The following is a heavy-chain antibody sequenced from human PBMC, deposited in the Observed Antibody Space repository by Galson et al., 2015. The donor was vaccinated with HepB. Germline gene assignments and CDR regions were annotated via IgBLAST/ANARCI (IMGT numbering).Heavy chain of an antibody. Sequence: FLRLSCAASGIAFGRSDMHWVRQAPGRGLEWVAIISYDGGKKYYAKSVQGRFTISRDNSKSTLFLLMNNMRSEDTAMYYCTRAVREPDSGYFDSWGQGALVTVSS. CDR2: ISYDGGKK. J-gene: IGHJ4*02. V-gene: IGHV3-30-3*01. D-gene: IGHD1-14*01. CDR3: TRAVREPDSGYFDS. CDR1: GIAFGRSD.